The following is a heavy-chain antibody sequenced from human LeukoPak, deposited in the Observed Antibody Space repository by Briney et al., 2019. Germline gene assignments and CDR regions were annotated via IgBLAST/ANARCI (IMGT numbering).Heavy chain of an antibody. CDR3: AKDRTISGYTPLS. CDR2: IWYDGSNK. J-gene: IGHJ5*02. Sequence: GGSLRLTCAASGFTFSSYGMHWVRQAPGKGLEWVAVIWYDGSNKYYADSVKGRFTISRDNSKNMLHLQMNSLRAEDTAVYYCAKDRTISGYTPLSWGQGTLVTVSS. D-gene: IGHD3-3*01. CDR1: GFTFSSYG. V-gene: IGHV3-33*06.